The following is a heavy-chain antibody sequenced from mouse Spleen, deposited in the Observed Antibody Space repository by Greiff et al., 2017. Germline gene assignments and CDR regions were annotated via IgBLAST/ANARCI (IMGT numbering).Heavy chain of an antibody. D-gene: IGHD2-4*01. CDR3: ARDDYHWYFDV. V-gene: IGHV1-22*01. CDR2: INPNNGGT. Sequence: EVQLQESGPELVKPGASVKMSCKASGYTLTDYNMHWVKQSHGKSLEWIGYINPNNGGTSYNQKFKGKATLTVNKSSSTAYMELRSLTSEDSAVYYCARDDYHWYFDVWGTGTTVTVSS. CDR1: GYTLTDYN. J-gene: IGHJ1*03.